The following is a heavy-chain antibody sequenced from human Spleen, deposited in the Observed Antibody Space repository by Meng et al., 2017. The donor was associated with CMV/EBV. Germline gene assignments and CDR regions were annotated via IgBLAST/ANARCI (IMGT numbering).Heavy chain of an antibody. V-gene: IGHV4-59*01. CDR2: ITYTGTT. CDR3: ARNGDAYSFDI. CDR1: GGTISSYY. Sequence: GSLRLSCTVSGGTISSYYWSWIRQPPGEGLEWMGYITYTGTTNYNPSLKSRVTISLDTSKNQFSLKLNSVTAADTAMYYCARNGDAYSFDIWGQGTMVTVSS. J-gene: IGHJ3*02. D-gene: IGHD1-26*01.